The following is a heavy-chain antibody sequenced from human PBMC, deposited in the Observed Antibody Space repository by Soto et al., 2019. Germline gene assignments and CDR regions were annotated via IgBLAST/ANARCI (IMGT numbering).Heavy chain of an antibody. CDR2: IYYSGST. V-gene: IGHV4-30-4*01. CDR3: AREPAHRCSSGSCTRYYYGMDA. J-gene: IGHJ6*02. Sequence: SETLSLTCTVSGGSISSGDYYWSWIRQPPGKGLEWIGYIYYSGSTYYNPSLKSRVTISVDTSKNQFSLKLSSVTAADTAVYYCAREPAHRCSSGSCTRYYYGMDAWGQGTTVTVSS. CDR1: GGSISSGDYY. D-gene: IGHD2-2*01.